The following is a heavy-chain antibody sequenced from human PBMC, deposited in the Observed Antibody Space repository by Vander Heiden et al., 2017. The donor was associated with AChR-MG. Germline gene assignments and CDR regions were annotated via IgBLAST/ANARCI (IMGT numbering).Heavy chain of an antibody. V-gene: IGHV1-69*01. CDR2: IIPIFGTA. Sequence: QVQLVQSGAEVKKPGSSVKVSCKASGGTFSSYAISWVRRAPGQGLEWMGGIIPIFGTANYAQKVQGRVTIPADESTSTAYMELSSLRSEDTAVYYCARDVVPAAYNWFDPWGQGTLVTVSS. D-gene: IGHD2-2*01. CDR1: GGTFSSYA. CDR3: ARDVVPAAYNWFDP. J-gene: IGHJ5*02.